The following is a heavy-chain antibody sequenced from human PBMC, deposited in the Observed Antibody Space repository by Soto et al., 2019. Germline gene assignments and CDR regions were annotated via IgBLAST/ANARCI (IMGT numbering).Heavy chain of an antibody. CDR1: GDSVSSNSAA. J-gene: IGHJ5*02. D-gene: IGHD6-19*01. Sequence: SQSLSLTCAISGDSVSSNSAAWNWIRQSPSRGLEWLGRTYYRSKWYNDYAVSVKSRITINPDTSKNQFSLQLNSVTPEDTAVYYCAREAGMAVAGGNNWFDPWGQENLVTVPS. CDR3: AREAGMAVAGGNNWFDP. CDR2: TYYRSKWYN. V-gene: IGHV6-1*01.